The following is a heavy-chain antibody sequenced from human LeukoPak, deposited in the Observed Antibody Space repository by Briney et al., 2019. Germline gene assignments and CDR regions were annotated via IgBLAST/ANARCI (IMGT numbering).Heavy chain of an antibody. CDR1: GYTFTSYG. Sequence: GASVKVSCKASGYTFTSYGIIWVRQATGQGLEWMGWMNPNSDNTGYARKFQGRVTITRNTSISTAYMELSSLRSEDTAVYYCARVYDSSGHYPIDYWGQGTLVTVSS. CDR3: ARVYDSSGHYPIDY. J-gene: IGHJ4*02. D-gene: IGHD3-22*01. CDR2: MNPNSDNT. V-gene: IGHV1-8*01.